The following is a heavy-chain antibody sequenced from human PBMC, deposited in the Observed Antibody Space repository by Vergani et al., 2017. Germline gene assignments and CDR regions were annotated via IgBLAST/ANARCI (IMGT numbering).Heavy chain of an antibody. CDR3: ASVAPLGYYFDS. Sequence: EVQLLESGGGVVQPGGSLRLSCEASGFPFSSYAMSWVRHVPGKGLEWVSGIYVNGERTYYADSVKGRFTISRDNSKNTLYLDMHSLGAEDTAVYYCASVAPLGYYFDSWGQGTLVTVSS. CDR2: IYVNGERT. D-gene: IGHD3-16*01. J-gene: IGHJ4*02. V-gene: IGHV3-23*01. CDR1: GFPFSSYA.